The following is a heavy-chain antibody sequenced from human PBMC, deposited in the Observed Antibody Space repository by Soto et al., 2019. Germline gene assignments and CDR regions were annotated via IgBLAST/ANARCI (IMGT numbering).Heavy chain of an antibody. Sequence: GASVKVSCKASGYTFTNYGISWVRQAPGQGLEWMGWISVYNGNTNYAQKVQGRVTMTTDTSTSTAYMELRSLRSDDTAVYYCARDKDYFTDGVCYYYYYYGMDVWGQGTTVTVSS. CDR1: GYTFTNYG. D-gene: IGHD2-8*01. CDR2: ISVYNGNT. V-gene: IGHV1-18*01. J-gene: IGHJ6*02. CDR3: ARDKDYFTDGVCYYYYYYGMDV.